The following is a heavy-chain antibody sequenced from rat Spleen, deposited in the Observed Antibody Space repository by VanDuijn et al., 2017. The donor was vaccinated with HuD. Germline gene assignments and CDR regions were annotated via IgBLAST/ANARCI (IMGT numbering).Heavy chain of an antibody. D-gene: IGHD5-1*01. CDR1: GFTFSDYW. Sequence: GKMEGTGGGFVEPGMSVKHSFSTSGFTFSDYWMGWGRPAPGKGVEWVGEIRNKANNYATYYGKSVKGRFTISRDDSKSIVYLQMNSIRSEDTGIYYCANWNPDYWGQGVMVTVSS. J-gene: IGHJ2*01. V-gene: IGHV6-21*01. CDR3: ANWNPDY. CDR2: IRNKANNYAT.